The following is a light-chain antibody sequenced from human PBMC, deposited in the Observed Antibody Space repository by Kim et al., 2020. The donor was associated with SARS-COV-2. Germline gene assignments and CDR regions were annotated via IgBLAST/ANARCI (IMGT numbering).Light chain of an antibody. CDR2: EVS. CDR3: SSYTSTATWV. CDR1: SSDVGSYNR. V-gene: IGLV2-18*02. Sequence: GQSVTISCTGSSSDVGSYNRVSWYQQPPGTPPKLMIYEVSNRPSGVPDRFSGSKSGNTASLTISGLQAEDEADYHCSSYTSTATWVFGGGTQLTVL. J-gene: IGLJ3*02.